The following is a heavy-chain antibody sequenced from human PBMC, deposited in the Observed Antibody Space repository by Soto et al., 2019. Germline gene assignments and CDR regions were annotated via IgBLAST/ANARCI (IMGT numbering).Heavy chain of an antibody. J-gene: IGHJ4*02. V-gene: IGHV3-23*01. CDR1: GFTFSSYA. D-gene: IGHD6-19*01. CDR3: AKDRSWTWSSGWYYFDY. Sequence: GGSLRLSCAASGFTFSSYAMSWVRQAPGKGLEWVSVISGSGGSTYYADSVKGRFTLSRDNSKNTLYLQMNSLRAEDTAVYYCAKDRSWTWSSGWYYFDYWGQGTLVTVSS. CDR2: ISGSGGST.